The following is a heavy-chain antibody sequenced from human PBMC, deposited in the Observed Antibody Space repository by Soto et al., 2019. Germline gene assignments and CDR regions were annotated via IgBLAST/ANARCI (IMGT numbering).Heavy chain of an antibody. CDR3: ASPREGQWLVFDH. V-gene: IGHV3-30*19. Sequence: PGGSLRLSCVVSGFTISDFGMHWVRQSPGEGLAWVASISKDGLDRYYSESVKGRFTISRDDSKNTVFLQMNSLKVEDTAAYFCASPREGQWLVFDHWGQRTLVTVSS. J-gene: IGHJ4*02. D-gene: IGHD6-19*01. CDR1: GFTISDFG. CDR2: ISKDGLDR.